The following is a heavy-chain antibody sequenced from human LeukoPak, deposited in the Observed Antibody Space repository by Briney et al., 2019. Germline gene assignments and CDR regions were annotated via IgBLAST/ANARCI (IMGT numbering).Heavy chain of an antibody. CDR3: ARGGLGYYGSGSYYNTFDY. D-gene: IGHD3-10*01. CDR2: IYTSGST. CDR1: GGSISSYY. V-gene: IGHV4-4*07. J-gene: IGHJ4*02. Sequence: SETLSLTCTVSGGSISSYYWSWIRQPAGKGLEWIGRIYTSGSTNYNPSLKSRVTMSVDTSKNQFSLKLSSVTAADTAVYYCARGGLGYYGSGSYYNTFDYWGQGTLVTVSS.